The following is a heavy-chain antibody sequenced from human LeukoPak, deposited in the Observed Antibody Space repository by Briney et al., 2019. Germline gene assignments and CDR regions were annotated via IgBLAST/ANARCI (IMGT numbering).Heavy chain of an antibody. J-gene: IGHJ5*02. Sequence: ASVKVSCKASGYTLSGYYMHWVRQAPGQGLEWMGWINPKNGDTNHAQKFQGRVTMTRNTSISTAYMELSSLRSEDTAVYYCAREDYYDSGSFDPWGQGTLVTVSS. D-gene: IGHD3-22*01. CDR1: GYTLSGYY. CDR3: AREDYYDSGSFDP. CDR2: INPKNGDT. V-gene: IGHV1-2*02.